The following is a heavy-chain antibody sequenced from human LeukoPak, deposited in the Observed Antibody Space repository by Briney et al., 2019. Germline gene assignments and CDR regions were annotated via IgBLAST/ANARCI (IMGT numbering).Heavy chain of an antibody. Sequence: SETLSLTCTVSGGSISSSSYYWGWIRQPPGKGLEWIGSIYYSGSTYYNPSLKSRVTISVDTSKNQFSLKLSSVTAADTAVYYCARLGFGQLYYYYYYMDVWGKGTTVTISS. J-gene: IGHJ6*03. CDR3: ARLGFGQLYYYYYYMDV. CDR1: GGSISSSSYY. D-gene: IGHD3/OR15-3a*01. V-gene: IGHV4-39*01. CDR2: IYYSGST.